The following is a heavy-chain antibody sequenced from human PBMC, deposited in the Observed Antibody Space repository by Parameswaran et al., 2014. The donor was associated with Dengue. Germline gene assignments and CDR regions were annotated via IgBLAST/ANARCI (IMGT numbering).Heavy chain of an antibody. CDR3: ARDQTRKIVGATIYYYYYYGMDV. Sequence: RWIRQPPGKGLEWIGEINHSGSTNYNPSLKSRVTISVDTSKNQFSLKLSSVTAADTAVYYCARDQTRKIVGATIYYYYYYGMDVWGQGTTVTVSS. J-gene: IGHJ6*02. CDR2: INHSGST. V-gene: IGHV4-34*01. D-gene: IGHD1-26*01.